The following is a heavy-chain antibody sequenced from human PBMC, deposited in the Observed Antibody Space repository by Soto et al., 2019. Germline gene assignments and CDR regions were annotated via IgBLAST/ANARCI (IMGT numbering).Heavy chain of an antibody. CDR1: GFTFSSYA. Sequence: GGSLRLSCAASGFTFSSYAMSWVRQAPGKGLEWVSAISGSGGSTYYADSVKGRFTISRDNSKNTLYLQMNSLRAEDTAVYYCARDSSYYKQTTISLDYWGQGTLVTVSS. D-gene: IGHD3-10*01. J-gene: IGHJ4*02. CDR3: ARDSSYYKQTTISLDY. CDR2: ISGSGGST. V-gene: IGHV3-23*01.